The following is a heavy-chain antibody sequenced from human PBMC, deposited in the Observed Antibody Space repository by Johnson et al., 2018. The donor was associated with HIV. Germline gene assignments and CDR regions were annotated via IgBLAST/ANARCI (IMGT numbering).Heavy chain of an antibody. CDR3: AKPYGSGSYDAFDI. J-gene: IGHJ3*02. D-gene: IGHD3-10*01. CDR2: IYSGGST. CDR1: GFTFSSYG. Sequence: QVQLVESGGGVVQPGRSLRLSCAASGFTFSSYGMSWVRQAPGKGLEWVSVIYSGGSTYYADSVKGRFTISRDNSKNTLYLQMNSLRAEDTAVYYCAKPYGSGSYDAFDIWGQGTMVTVSS. V-gene: IGHV3-NL1*01.